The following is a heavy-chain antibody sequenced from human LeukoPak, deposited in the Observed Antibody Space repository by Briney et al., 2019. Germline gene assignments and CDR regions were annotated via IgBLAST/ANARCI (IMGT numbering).Heavy chain of an antibody. CDR2: ISSSSSTI. D-gene: IGHD3-9*01. V-gene: IGHV3-48*04. Sequence: GGSLRLSCAASGFSFSGYAMNWVRQAPGKGLEWVSYISSSSSTIYYADSVKGRFTISRDNAKNSLYLQLNSLRAEDTAVYYCARVDYDILTGTGGYWGQGTLVTVSS. J-gene: IGHJ4*02. CDR3: ARVDYDILTGTGGY. CDR1: GFSFSGYA.